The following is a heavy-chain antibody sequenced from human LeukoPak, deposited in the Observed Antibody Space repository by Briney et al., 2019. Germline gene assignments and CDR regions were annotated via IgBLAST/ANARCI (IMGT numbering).Heavy chain of an antibody. Sequence: ASVKVSCKASGYTFTGYYMHWEWLAHGPGIELMGLINTNSCGNNYAQKFQSRVTMTRDTSISKVYMELSRLRSDDTAVYYCASYPSNYDLYYIDYWGQGTLVTVSS. J-gene: IGHJ4*02. V-gene: IGHV1-2*02. CDR1: GYTFTGYY. CDR2: INTNSCGN. D-gene: IGHD3-22*01. CDR3: ASYPSNYDLYYIDY.